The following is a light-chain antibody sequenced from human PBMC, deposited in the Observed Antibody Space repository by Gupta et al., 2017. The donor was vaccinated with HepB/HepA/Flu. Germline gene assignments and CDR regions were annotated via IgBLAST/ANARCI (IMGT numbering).Light chain of an antibody. CDR1: QSISTW. CDR3: QQYNSYCS. CDR2: KAS. V-gene: IGKV1-5*03. Sequence: IQLTQSPSTLSASVGDRVTITCRASQSISTWLAWYQQKPGKAPKLMIYKASRGESGVPSRFSGSGYGKEFTLTSSSRQPDDSANYYCQQYNSYCSFGQGTKMEIK. J-gene: IGKJ2*04.